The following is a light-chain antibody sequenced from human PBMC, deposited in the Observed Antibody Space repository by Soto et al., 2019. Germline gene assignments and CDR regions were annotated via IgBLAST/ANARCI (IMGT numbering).Light chain of an antibody. CDR2: DVT. CDR3: LSYAGNYIYV. Sequence: ALTQPRSVSGSPGQSVTISCTGTSSDIGTYNAVSWYQQNPGKAPKMMIFDVTKRPSGVPDRFSGSKSGNTASLTISGLQAEDEADYFCLSYAGNYIYVFGTGTKVTVL. V-gene: IGLV2-11*01. J-gene: IGLJ1*01. CDR1: SSDIGTYNA.